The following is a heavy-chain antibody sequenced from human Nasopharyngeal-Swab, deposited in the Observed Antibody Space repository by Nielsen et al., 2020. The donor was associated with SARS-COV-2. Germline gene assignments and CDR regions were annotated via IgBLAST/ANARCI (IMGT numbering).Heavy chain of an antibody. CDR3: ARDTIEYSSSSSNYYYYSMDV. J-gene: IGHJ6*02. Sequence: GESLKISCAASGFTFSDYYMSWIRQAPGKGLEWVSYISSSGSTIYYADSVKGRFTISRDNAKNSLYLQMNSLRAEDTAVYYCARDTIEYSSSSSNYYYYSMDVWGQGTTVTVSS. CDR2: ISSSGSTI. D-gene: IGHD6-6*01. CDR1: GFTFSDYY. V-gene: IGHV3-11*04.